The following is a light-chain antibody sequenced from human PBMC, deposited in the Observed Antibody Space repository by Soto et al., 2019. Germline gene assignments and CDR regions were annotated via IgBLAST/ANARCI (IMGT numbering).Light chain of an antibody. Sequence: IQMTQYPSSLSASVGDRVTITCRASQSIGTWLAWYQQKPGKAPKLLIYDASTLESGVPSRFSGSASGTEFTITISRLQPDYFATYYCQQYNSYWTSGQGTKVDI. V-gene: IGKV1-5*01. CDR1: QSIGTW. CDR2: DAS. CDR3: QQYNSYWT. J-gene: IGKJ1*01.